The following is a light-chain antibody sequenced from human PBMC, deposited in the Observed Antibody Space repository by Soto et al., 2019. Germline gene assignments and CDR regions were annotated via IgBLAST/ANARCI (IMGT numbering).Light chain of an antibody. V-gene: IGKV1-5*03. CDR3: QQYNSYWT. CDR2: KTS. J-gene: IGKJ1*01. Sequence: DIQMTQSPSTLSASVGDRVTITCRASQTISSRLAWYQQQPGKAPNLLIYKTSYLKSRVPSKVSGSGSGTAFTLTISSLQPDDVESYYCQQYNSYWTFGQGTKVEIK. CDR1: QTISSR.